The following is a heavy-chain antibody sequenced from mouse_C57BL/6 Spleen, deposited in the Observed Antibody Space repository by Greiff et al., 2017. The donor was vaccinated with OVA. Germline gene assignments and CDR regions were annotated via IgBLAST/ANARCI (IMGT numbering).Heavy chain of an antibody. V-gene: IGHV1-61*01. J-gene: IGHJ2*01. D-gene: IGHD3-1*01. CDR2: IYPSDSET. Sequence: QVQLQQSGAELVRPGSSVKLSCKASGYTFTSYWMDWVKQRPGQGLEWIGNIYPSDSETHYNQKFKDKATLTVDKSSSTAYMQLSSLTSEDSAVYYCAREGAYYFDYWGQGTTLTVSS. CDR3: AREGAYYFDY. CDR1: GYTFTSYW.